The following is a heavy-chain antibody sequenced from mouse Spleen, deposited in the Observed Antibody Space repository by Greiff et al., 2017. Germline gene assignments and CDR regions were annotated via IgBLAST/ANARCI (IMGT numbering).Heavy chain of an antibody. CDR3: ARIPLIYYYGSSYDY. D-gene: IGHD1-1*01. Sequence: VQLQQSGPELVKPGASVKISCKASGYSFTGYYMNWVKQSPEQSLEWIGEINPSTGGTTYNQKFKAKATLTVDKSSSTAYMQLKSLTSEDSAVYYCARIPLIYYYGSSYDYWGQGTTLTVSS. J-gene: IGHJ2*01. CDR1: GYSFTGYY. V-gene: IGHV1-42*01. CDR2: INPSTGGT.